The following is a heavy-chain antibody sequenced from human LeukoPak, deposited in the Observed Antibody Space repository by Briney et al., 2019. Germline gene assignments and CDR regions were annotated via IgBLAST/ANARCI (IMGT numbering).Heavy chain of an antibody. V-gene: IGHV5-51*01. D-gene: IGHD2-15*01. CDR3: AKLGEDLAVGVAGYWFDP. CDR2: IYPDDSNT. Sequence: GESLKISCRGSGYSFPTFWIGWVRQMPGKGLEWMGIIYPDDSNTRYSPSFQGQVTFSADKSINTAYLQWSSLKASDTAMYYCAKLGEDLAVGVAGYWFDPWGQGTLVTVSS. J-gene: IGHJ5*02. CDR1: GYSFPTFW.